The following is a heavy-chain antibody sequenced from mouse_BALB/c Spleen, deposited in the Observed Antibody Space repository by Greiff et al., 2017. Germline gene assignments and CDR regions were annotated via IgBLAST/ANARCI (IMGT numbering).Heavy chain of an antibody. V-gene: IGHV7-3*02. J-gene: IGHJ4*01. Sequence: EVKLMESGGGLVQPGGSLRLSCATSGFTFTDYYMSWVRQPPGKALEWLGFIRNKANGYTTEYSASVKGRFTISRDNSQSILYLQMNTLRAEDSATYYCARDRALLPSCYAMDYWGQGTSVTVSS. D-gene: IGHD2-12*01. CDR2: IRNKANGYTT. CDR1: GFTFTDYY. CDR3: ARDRALLPSCYAMDY.